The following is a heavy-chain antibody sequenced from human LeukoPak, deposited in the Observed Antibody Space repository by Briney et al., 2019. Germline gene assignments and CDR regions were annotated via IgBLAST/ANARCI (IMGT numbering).Heavy chain of an antibody. J-gene: IGHJ4*02. CDR3: ARVGRGDHTWGSYSFDH. CDR1: GDSFSDYH. V-gene: IGHV4-59*01. CDR2: ISYRGST. Sequence: SETLSLTCSMSGDSFSDYHWTWIRQSPGEGLEWIGYISYRGSTKYNPSLKSRLTISIDTSNNQFSLKMSSVIAADTAVYYCARVGRGDHTWGSYSFDHWGQGILVPVSS. D-gene: IGHD3-16*01.